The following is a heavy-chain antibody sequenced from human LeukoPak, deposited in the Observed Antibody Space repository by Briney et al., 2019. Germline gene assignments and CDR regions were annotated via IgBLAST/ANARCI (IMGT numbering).Heavy chain of an antibody. J-gene: IGHJ4*02. CDR3: ARKSLWFEYYDY. CDR2: TSYDGGNR. Sequence: GGSLRLSCAASGFTFTSYTMHWVRQPPGQGLEWVAATSYDGGNRYYADYVKGRFTISRANSNNTLFLQMKSLRPEDTAVYFCARKSLWFEYYDYWGQGIWVTVSS. CDR1: GFTFTSYT. D-gene: IGHD3-10*01. V-gene: IGHV3-30*01.